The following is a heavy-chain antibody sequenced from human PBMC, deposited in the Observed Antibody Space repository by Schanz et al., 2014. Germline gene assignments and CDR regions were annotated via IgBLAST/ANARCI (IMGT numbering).Heavy chain of an antibody. CDR2: MNPKSGNT. CDR1: GYTFINSD. V-gene: IGHV1-8*02. CDR3: VRAVGPAALHGYWFDP. J-gene: IGHJ5*02. D-gene: IGHD2-2*01. Sequence: QLVQSGAEVKNPGASVKVSCKASGYTFINSDINWVRQAAGQGLEWMGWMNPKSGNTGYAQKFQGRVTMSRTTSIPSSSMELSRLSPPPSSLSSSVRAVGPAALHGYWFDPWGQGTLVTVAS.